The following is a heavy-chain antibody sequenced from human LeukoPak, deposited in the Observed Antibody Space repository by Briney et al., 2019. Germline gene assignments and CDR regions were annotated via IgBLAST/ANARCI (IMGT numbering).Heavy chain of an antibody. V-gene: IGHV3-7*01. CDR3: ARVARYCSGGTCSWFDP. CDR1: GFSFSSKW. J-gene: IGHJ5*02. D-gene: IGHD2-15*01. CDR2: INQDGTEK. Sequence: GGSLRLSCAASGFSFSSKWMSWVRQAPGKGLEWVANINQDGTEKYYVDSLKGRFTISRDNAKNSLYLQMNSLRADDTAVYYCARVARYCSGGTCSWFDPWGQGTLVTVSS.